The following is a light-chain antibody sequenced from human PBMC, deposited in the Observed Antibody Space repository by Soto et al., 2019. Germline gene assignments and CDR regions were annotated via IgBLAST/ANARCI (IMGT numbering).Light chain of an antibody. V-gene: IGKV3-15*01. J-gene: IGKJ4*01. CDR3: QLYNSWPT. CDR2: GAS. Sequence: EIIMTQSPATLSVSPGEGATLSCRTSHSISTNLAWYQHKRGQSPRLLVYGASTRATGVPARFSGSGSGAEFTLSISSLQSEVFAVYYCQLYNSWPTFGGGTKVEIK. CDR1: HSISTN.